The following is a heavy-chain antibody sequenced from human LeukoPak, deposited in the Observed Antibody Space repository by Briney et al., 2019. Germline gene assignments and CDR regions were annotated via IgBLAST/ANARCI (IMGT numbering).Heavy chain of an antibody. J-gene: IGHJ4*02. CDR3: ARGVSGLPVDY. Sequence: NSSETLSLTCNVSGGSISTYYWNWIRQPPGKGLEWIGYIYSTGITNYNPSLKSRVTISFHTSKNHFSLNLASVTAADTAVYYCARGVSGLPVDYWGQGTLVTVSS. CDR2: IYSTGIT. CDR1: GGSISTYY. D-gene: IGHD2-21*01. V-gene: IGHV4-59*01.